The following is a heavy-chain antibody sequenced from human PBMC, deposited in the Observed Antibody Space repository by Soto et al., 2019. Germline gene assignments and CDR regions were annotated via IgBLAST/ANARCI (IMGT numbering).Heavy chain of an antibody. D-gene: IGHD2-15*01. CDR2: IYYSGST. CDR1: GASINGGGYY. Sequence: PSETLSRTCTVSGASINGGGYYWIGIRQPPGKVLEWIGYIYYSGSTYYNPSLKSRVTISVDTSKNQFSLKLSSVTAADTAVYYCAGFSEVAATEINWFDPWGQGTLVTVSS. V-gene: IGHV4-30-4*01. CDR3: AGFSEVAATEINWFDP. J-gene: IGHJ5*02.